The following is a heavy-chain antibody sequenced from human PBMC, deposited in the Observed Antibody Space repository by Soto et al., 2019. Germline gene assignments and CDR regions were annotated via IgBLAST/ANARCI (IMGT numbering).Heavy chain of an antibody. CDR1: GFTFSSYA. CDR2: IAYDGSNK. Sequence: QVQLVESGGGVAQPGRSLRLSCAASGFTFSSYAMHWVRQAPGKGLERVAVIAYDGSNKYYADSVKGRFTISRDNSNNTLYLQMNSLRAEDTAVYYCARRVGAITYYFSYWGQGTLVTVSS. V-gene: IGHV3-30-3*01. CDR3: ARRVGAITYYFSY. J-gene: IGHJ4*02. D-gene: IGHD1-26*01.